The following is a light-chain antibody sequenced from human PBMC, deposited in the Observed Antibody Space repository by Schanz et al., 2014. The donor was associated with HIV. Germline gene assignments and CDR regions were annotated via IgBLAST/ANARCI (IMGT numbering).Light chain of an antibody. J-gene: IGLJ2*01. CDR2: DVS. CDR3: SSYTTSSTLV. V-gene: IGLV2-14*03. Sequence: QSVLTQPASVSGSPGQSITISCTGTSSGPGYYDQAPRYQPHPGKAPKLMIYDVSNRPSGVSNRFSGSKSGYTASLTISGLQADDEADYYCSSYTTSSTLVFGGGTKLTVL. CDR1: SSGPGYYDQ.